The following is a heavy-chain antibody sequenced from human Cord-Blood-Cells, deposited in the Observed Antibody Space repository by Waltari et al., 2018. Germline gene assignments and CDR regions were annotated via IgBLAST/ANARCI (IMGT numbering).Heavy chain of an antibody. V-gene: IGHV3-21*01. Sequence: EVQLVESGGGLVKHGGSLRLSCAASGFTFSSYSMNWGRQAPGKGLEWVSSISSSSYIYYADSVKGRFTISRDNAKNSLYLQMNSLRAEDTAVYYCARVPMITPYHFDYWGQGTLVTVSS. CDR2: ISSSSYI. J-gene: IGHJ4*02. CDR3: ARVPMITPYHFDY. CDR1: GFTFSSYS. D-gene: IGHD3-16*01.